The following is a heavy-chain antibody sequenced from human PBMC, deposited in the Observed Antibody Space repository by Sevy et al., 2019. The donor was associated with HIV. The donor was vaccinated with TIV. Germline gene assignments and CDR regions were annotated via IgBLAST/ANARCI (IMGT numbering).Heavy chain of an antibody. V-gene: IGHV3-33*01. J-gene: IGHJ4*02. CDR1: GFTFSSFG. CDR3: ARGPSLIVAGAAGYLDY. CDR2: MWYDGNNK. D-gene: IGHD2-21*01. Sequence: GGYLRLSCTASGFTFSSFGIHWVRQAPGRGLEWVALMWYDGNNKYYADSVKGRFAISRDSSKNTIYLQMNNLRDEDTAVYYCARGPSLIVAGAAGYLDYWGQGTLVTVSS.